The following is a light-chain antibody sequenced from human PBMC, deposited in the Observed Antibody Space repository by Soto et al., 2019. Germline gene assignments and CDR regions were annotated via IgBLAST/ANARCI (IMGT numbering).Light chain of an antibody. V-gene: IGLV2-14*01. Sequence: QSALTQPASVSGSPGQSITIPCTGTSSDIGGYDHVSWYQLHPGKAPKLMVYDVSNRPSGVSDRFSGSKSANTASLTISGLQAEDEAVYYCNSYTTSTSPYVFATGTKVTVL. J-gene: IGLJ1*01. CDR3: NSYTTSTSPYV. CDR2: DVS. CDR1: SSDIGGYDH.